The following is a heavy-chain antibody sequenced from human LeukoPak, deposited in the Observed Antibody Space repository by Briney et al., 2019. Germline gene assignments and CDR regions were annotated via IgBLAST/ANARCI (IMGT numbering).Heavy chain of an antibody. CDR2: ISSSGSTI. V-gene: IGHV3-11*04. CDR1: GFTFSDYY. Sequence: GGSLRLSCAASGFTFSDYYMSWIRQAPGKGLEWVSYISSSGSTIYYADSVKGRFTISRDNAKNSLYLQVNSLRAEDTAVYYCARSVGGHRPAATYYYYYMDVWGKGTTVTVSS. D-gene: IGHD2-2*01. CDR3: ARSVGGHRPAATYYYYYMDV. J-gene: IGHJ6*03.